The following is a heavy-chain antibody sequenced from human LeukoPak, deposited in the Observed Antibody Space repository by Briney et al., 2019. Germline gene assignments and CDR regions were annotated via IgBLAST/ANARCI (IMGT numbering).Heavy chain of an antibody. CDR2: ISTGGLTI. CDR3: ARGRHDSSGYYYFDY. J-gene: IGHJ4*02. V-gene: IGHV3-48*03. CDR1: GFTFSSYE. D-gene: IGHD3-22*01. Sequence: GGSLRLSCAASGFTFSSYEMNWVRQAPGKGLEWVSFISTGGLTIYYADSVKGRFTISRDNAKNSLYLQMNSLRAEDTALYYCARGRHDSSGYYYFDYWGQGTLVTVSS.